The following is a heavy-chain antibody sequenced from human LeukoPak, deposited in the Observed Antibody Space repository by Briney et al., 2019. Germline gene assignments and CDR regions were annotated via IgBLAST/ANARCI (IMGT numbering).Heavy chain of an antibody. V-gene: IGHV3-7*05. CDR3: AKVQEMATILPPFHY. J-gene: IGHJ4*02. Sequence: GGSLRLSCVASGFSFGSYWMAWVRQAPGKGLEWVANMKHDGIEKYHVDSVKGRFTISRDNSKNTLYLQVNSLRAADTAVYYCAKVQEMATILPPFHYWGQGTLVTVSS. D-gene: IGHD5-24*01. CDR1: GFSFGSYW. CDR2: MKHDGIEK.